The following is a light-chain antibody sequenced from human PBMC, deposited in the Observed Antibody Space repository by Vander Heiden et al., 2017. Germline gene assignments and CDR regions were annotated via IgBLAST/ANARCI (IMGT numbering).Light chain of an antibody. Sequence: DIQMTQSPSSLSASVGDRVTITCRASQSISSYLNWYQQKPGKAPKLLIYAASSLQSGVPSRFSGRASGTDFTLTIRSLQPEDFATYDCQHSYCTPAGTFGTGTQLEMK. CDR1: QSISSY. CDR3: QHSYCTPAGT. J-gene: IGKJ5*01. CDR2: AAS. V-gene: IGKV1-39*01.